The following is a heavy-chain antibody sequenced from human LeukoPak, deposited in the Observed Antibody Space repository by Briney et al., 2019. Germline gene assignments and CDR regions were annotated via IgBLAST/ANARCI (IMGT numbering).Heavy chain of an antibody. CDR3: ARDMDPHYYDSSGSQNWFDP. V-gene: IGHV1-18*01. Sequence: ASVKVSCKASGYTFTSYGISWVRQAPGQGLEWMGWISAYNGNTNYAQKLQGRVTMTTDTSTSTAYMELRSLRSDDTAVYYCARDMDPHYYDSSGSQNWFDPWGQGTLATVSS. CDR1: GYTFTSYG. J-gene: IGHJ5*02. CDR2: ISAYNGNT. D-gene: IGHD3-22*01.